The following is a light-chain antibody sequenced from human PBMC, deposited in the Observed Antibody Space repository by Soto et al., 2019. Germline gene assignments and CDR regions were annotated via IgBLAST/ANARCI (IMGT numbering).Light chain of an antibody. V-gene: IGKV3-15*01. CDR3: EQYNNWPRT. CDR1: QSVSSN. Sequence: EIVMTQSPATLSVSPGERATLSCRASQSVSSNLAWYQQKPGQAPRLLIYGASTRPTGIPARFSGSGSGTEFTLTISSLQSEDFAVYYCEQYNNWPRTFGQGTKVELK. CDR2: GAS. J-gene: IGKJ1*01.